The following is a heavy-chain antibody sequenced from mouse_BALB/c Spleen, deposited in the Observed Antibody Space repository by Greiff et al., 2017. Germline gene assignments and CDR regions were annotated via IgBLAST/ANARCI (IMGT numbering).Heavy chain of an antibody. J-gene: IGHJ2*01. Sequence: VQLQQSGAELVRSGASVKLSCTASGFNIKDYYMHWVKQRPEQGLEWIGWIDPENGDTEYAPKFQGKATMTADTSSNTAYLQLSSLTSEDTAVYYCSLYDYDEGFDYWGQGTTLTVSS. V-gene: IGHV14-4*02. CDR3: SLYDYDEGFDY. CDR2: IDPENGDT. CDR1: GFNIKDYY. D-gene: IGHD2-4*01.